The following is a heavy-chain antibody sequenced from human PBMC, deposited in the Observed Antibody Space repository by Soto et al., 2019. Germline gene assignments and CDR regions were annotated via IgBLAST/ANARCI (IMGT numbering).Heavy chain of an antibody. D-gene: IGHD5-18*01. Sequence: QVQLVQSGAEVKKPGSSVKVSCKASGGTFSSYTISWVRQAPGQGLEWIGRIIPILGIANYAQKFQGRVTITADKSTSTAYMELSRLRSEDTAVYYCARGYRYGYGLNWFDPWGQGTLVTVSS. CDR1: GGTFSSYT. CDR3: ARGYRYGYGLNWFDP. J-gene: IGHJ5*02. CDR2: IIPILGIA. V-gene: IGHV1-69*02.